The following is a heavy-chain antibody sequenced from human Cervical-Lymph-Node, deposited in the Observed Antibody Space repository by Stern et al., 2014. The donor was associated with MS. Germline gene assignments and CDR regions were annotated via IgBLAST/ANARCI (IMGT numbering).Heavy chain of an antibody. CDR1: GYTFTGYY. CDR3: ARGPWFGVIPFDF. V-gene: IGHV1-2*02. D-gene: IGHD3-10*01. Sequence: VQLVQSGAEVRKPGASVKVSCKASGYTFTGYYIHWVRQAPGQGLEWMGRVHRKRGDQNYAQKFQGRVTMTRDTSISTAFMELNRLTSDDTAVYYCARGPWFGVIPFDFWGQGTLVTVSS. J-gene: IGHJ4*02. CDR2: VHRKRGDQ.